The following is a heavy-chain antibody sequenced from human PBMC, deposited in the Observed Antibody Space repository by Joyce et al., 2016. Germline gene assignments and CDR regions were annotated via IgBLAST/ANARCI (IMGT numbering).Heavy chain of an antibody. D-gene: IGHD3-16*01. Sequence: QVQLVESGGGVVQPGRSRRLSCAASGFTFSNYGMHWVRQAPGKGLEWVAVIANDGNKKYYADPVKGRFTISRDNSKNTLYLQMNSLRAEDTAVYYCAKRYDYVDYWGQGTLVTVSS. CDR3: AKRYDYVDY. CDR1: GFTFSNYG. CDR2: IANDGNKK. V-gene: IGHV3-30*18. J-gene: IGHJ4*02.